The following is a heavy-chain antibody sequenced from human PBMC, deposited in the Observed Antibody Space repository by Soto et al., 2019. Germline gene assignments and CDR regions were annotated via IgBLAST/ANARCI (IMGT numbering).Heavy chain of an antibody. CDR1: GASIINYY. D-gene: IGHD3-22*01. Sequence: SETLSLTCTVSGASIINYYWAWIRQSPGRGLESIGYVSNTATTTYNPSLKSRVTISVDTSENQFSLKLTSVTAADTAVYYCARDGGGGYYFDSSGYLDYWGQGTLVTVSS. V-gene: IGHV4-59*12. J-gene: IGHJ4*02. CDR2: VSNTATT. CDR3: ARDGGGGYYFDSSGYLDY.